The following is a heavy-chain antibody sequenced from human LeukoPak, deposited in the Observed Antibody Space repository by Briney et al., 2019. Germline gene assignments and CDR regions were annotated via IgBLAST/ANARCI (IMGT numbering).Heavy chain of an antibody. V-gene: IGHV3-53*01. Sequence: GGSLRLSCAASGFTVSSNYMSWVRQAPGKGLEWVSVIYSGGSTYYADSVKGRFTISRDNSKNTLYLQMNSLRAEDTAVYYCARANNGYYYYYYGMDVWGQGTTVTVSS. CDR1: GFTVSSNY. CDR2: IYSGGST. CDR3: ARANNGYYYYYYGMDV. J-gene: IGHJ6*02. D-gene: IGHD1-14*01.